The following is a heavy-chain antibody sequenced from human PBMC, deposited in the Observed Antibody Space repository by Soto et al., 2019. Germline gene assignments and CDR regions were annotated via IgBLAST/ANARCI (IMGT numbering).Heavy chain of an antibody. CDR1: GFTFSSYA. V-gene: IGHV3-23*01. CDR2: ISGSGGST. CDR3: AKARTYYYGSGSYYNN. D-gene: IGHD3-10*01. Sequence: EVQLLESGGGLVQPGGSLRLSCAASGFTFSSYAMSWVRQAPGKGLEWVSAISGSGGSTYYADSVKGRFTISRDNSKNTLYLQMNSLRAEDTAVYYCAKARTYYYGSGSYYNNWGQGTLVTVSS. J-gene: IGHJ4*02.